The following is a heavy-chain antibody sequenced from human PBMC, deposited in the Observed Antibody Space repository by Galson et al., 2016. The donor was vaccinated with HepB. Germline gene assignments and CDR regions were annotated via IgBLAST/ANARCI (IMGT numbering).Heavy chain of an antibody. Sequence: SVKVSCKASGYTVTSYDMNWVRQAAGQGLEWMGWMNLDSGNIGLGQKFEGRVTLTRNTSISTAYMELSSLTSEDTAIYYCARDKKVTIFGVVISGGLDPWGQGTLVTVAS. D-gene: IGHD3-3*01. J-gene: IGHJ5*02. V-gene: IGHV1-8*01. CDR3: ARDKKVTIFGVVISGGLDP. CDR2: MNLDSGNI. CDR1: GYTVTSYD.